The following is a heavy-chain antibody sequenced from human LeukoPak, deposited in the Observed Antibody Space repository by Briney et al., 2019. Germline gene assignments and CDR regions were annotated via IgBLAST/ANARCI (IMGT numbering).Heavy chain of an antibody. V-gene: IGHV4-34*01. CDR3: ARVDTAMITVYYYYYLDV. D-gene: IGHD5-18*01. CDR1: GGSFSGYY. Sequence: PSETLSLTCAVYGGSFSGYYWSWIRQPPGKGREWIGEINHSGSTNYNPSLKSRFTISVDTSKNQFSLKLSSVTAADTAVYYCARVDTAMITVYYYYYLDVWGKGTTVTVSS. CDR2: INHSGST. J-gene: IGHJ6*03.